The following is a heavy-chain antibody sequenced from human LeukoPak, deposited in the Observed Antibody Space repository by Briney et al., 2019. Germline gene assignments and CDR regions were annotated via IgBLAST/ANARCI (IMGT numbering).Heavy chain of an antibody. Sequence: PGRSLRLSCAASGFTFSSYTMHWVRQAPGKGLEWVANIKQDGSEKYYVDSVKGRFTISRDNAKNSLYLQMNSLRAEDTAVYYCARDWLVDCWGQGTLVTVSS. J-gene: IGHJ4*02. D-gene: IGHD6-19*01. CDR2: IKQDGSEK. CDR1: GFTFSSYT. V-gene: IGHV3-7*03. CDR3: ARDWLVDC.